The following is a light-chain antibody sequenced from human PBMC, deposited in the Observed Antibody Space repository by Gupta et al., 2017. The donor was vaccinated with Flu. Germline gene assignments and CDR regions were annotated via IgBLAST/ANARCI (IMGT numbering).Light chain of an antibody. Sequence: QSVLTQPPSASGTPGRRVTISCSGSSSNIGSNTVNWYQQLPGTTPNLLIYSNNQRPSGVPDRFSGSKSGTSAALASSGLQAEDEADYYCAAGDDSLNSLVFGGGTKLTVL. CDR3: AAGDDSLNSLV. CDR1: SSNIGSNT. CDR2: SNN. V-gene: IGLV1-44*01. J-gene: IGLJ3*02.